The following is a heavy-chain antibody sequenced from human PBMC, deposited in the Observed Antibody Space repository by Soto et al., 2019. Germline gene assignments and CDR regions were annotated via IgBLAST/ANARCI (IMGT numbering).Heavy chain of an antibody. J-gene: IGHJ4*02. D-gene: IGHD6-19*01. V-gene: IGHV4-39*01. Sequence: PSETLSLTCTVSGGSISSSSYYWGWIRQPPGKGLEWIGSIYYSGSTYYNPSLKSRVTISVDTSKNQFSLKLSSVTAADTAVYYCARLSSGWYFVDYWGQGTLVTVSS. CDR1: GGSISSSSYY. CDR3: ARLSSGWYFVDY. CDR2: IYYSGST.